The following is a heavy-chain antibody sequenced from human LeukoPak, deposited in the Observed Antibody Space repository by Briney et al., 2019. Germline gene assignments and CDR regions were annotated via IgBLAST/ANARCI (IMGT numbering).Heavy chain of an antibody. CDR3: ARGRSVRGIVVVPAAWRYYMDV. D-gene: IGHD2-2*01. CDR1: GGSFSGYY. CDR2: INHSGST. J-gene: IGHJ6*03. V-gene: IGHV4-34*01. Sequence: SETLSLTCAVYGGSFSGYYWSWIRQPPGKGLERIGEINHSGSTNYNPSLKSRVTISVDTSKNQFSLKLSSVTAADTAVYYCARGRSVRGIVVVPAAWRYYMDVWGKGTTVTVSS.